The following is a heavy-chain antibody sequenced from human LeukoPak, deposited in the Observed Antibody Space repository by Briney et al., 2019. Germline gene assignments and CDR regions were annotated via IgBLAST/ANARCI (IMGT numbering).Heavy chain of an antibody. CDR1: GFTFSSYA. CDR3: AKSPTVDAAFDI. CDR2: IGYTGDCT. Sequence: GGSLRLSCAASGFTFSSYAMNWVRQAPGKGLEWVSGIGYTGDCTFYADSVKGRFTVSRDSSKNTLFLHMNSLRAEDTALYYCAKSPTVDAAFDIWGQGTMVTVSS. V-gene: IGHV3-23*01. J-gene: IGHJ3*02. D-gene: IGHD4-23*01.